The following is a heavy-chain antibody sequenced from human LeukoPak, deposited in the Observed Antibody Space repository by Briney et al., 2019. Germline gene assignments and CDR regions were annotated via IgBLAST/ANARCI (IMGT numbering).Heavy chain of an antibody. CDR3: ARGLYGSGKYYFDY. D-gene: IGHD3-10*01. CDR2: ISSSSSTI. CDR1: GFTFSHYS. V-gene: IGHV3-48*01. J-gene: IGHJ4*02. Sequence: QPGGSLRLSCAASGFTFSHYSINWVRQAPGKGLEWVSYISSSSSTIYYADSVKGRLTISRDNAKNSLYLQMNSLRAEDTAVYYCARGLYGSGKYYFDYWGQGTLVTVSS.